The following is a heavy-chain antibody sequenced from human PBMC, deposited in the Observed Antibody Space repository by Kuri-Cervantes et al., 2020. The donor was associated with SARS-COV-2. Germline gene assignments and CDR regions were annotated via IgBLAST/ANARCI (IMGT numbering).Heavy chain of an antibody. V-gene: IGHV4-59*12. D-gene: IGHD6-6*01. CDR1: GGSISSYY. J-gene: IGHJ5*02. CDR2: IYYSGST. CDR3: ARGFEKGHRAPEYSSSLFVFDP. Sequence: GSLRLSCTVSGGSISSYYWSWIRQPPGKGLEWIGYIYYSGSTNYNPSLKSRVTISVDTSKNQFSLKLSSVTAADTAVYYCARGFEKGHRAPEYSSSLFVFDPWGQGTLVTVSS.